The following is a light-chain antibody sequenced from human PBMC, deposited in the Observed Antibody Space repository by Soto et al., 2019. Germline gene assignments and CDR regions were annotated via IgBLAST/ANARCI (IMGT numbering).Light chain of an antibody. J-gene: IGKJ1*01. CDR1: PSATSN. V-gene: IGKV3D-15*01. Sequence: EIVLTQSPGTLSFSPGGRATLSCGASPSATSNYLAWYQQKPGQAPRLHIFGASIRVTGIPAGFSGGGSGTEFTLSISSLQSEDFAVYYCQQYNKWPRTFGQGTKVDIK. CDR3: QQYNKWPRT. CDR2: GAS.